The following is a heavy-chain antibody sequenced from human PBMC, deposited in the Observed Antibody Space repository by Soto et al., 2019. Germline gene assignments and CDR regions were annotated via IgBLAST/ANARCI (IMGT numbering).Heavy chain of an antibody. D-gene: IGHD2-2*01. CDR1: GGTFSSYA. J-gene: IGHJ6*02. V-gene: IGHV1-69*13. CDR3: AAIVVPAATAYYYYGMDV. CDR2: IIPIFGTA. Sequence: ASVKVSCKASGGTFSSYAISWVRQAPGQGLEWMGGIIPIFGTANYAQKFQGRVTITADESTSTAYMELSSLRSEDTAVYYCAAIVVPAATAYYYYGMDVWGQGTTVPSP.